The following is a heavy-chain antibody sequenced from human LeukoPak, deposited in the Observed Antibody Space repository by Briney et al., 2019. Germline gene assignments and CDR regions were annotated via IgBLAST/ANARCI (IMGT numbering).Heavy chain of an antibody. Sequence: PGGSLRLSCAASGFTFSNAWMSWVRQAPGKGLEWVGRIKRKTDGGTTDYAAPVKGRFTIPRDDSKHMLYLQMNSLKNEDTAVYYCTTDSVTARRDDAFDIWGQGTVTVSS. CDR3: TTDSVTARRDDAFDI. CDR2: IKRKTDGGTT. CDR1: GFTFSNAW. J-gene: IGHJ3*02. V-gene: IGHV3-15*01. D-gene: IGHD2-21*02.